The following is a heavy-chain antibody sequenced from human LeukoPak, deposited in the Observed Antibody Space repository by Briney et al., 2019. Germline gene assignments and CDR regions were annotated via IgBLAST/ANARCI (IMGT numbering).Heavy chain of an antibody. CDR3: ARAGITMIVVVSDAFDI. CDR2: FDPEDGET. CDR1: GYTLTELS. D-gene: IGHD3-22*01. V-gene: IGHV1-24*01. J-gene: IGHJ3*02. Sequence: GASVKVSCKVSGYTLTELSMHWVRQAPGKGLEWMGGFDPEDGETIYAQKFQGRVTMTEDISTDTAYMELSSLRSEDTAVYYCARAGITMIVVVSDAFDIWGQGTMVTVSS.